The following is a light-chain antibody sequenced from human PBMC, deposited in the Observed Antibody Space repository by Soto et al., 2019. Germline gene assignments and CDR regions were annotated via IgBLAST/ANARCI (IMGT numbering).Light chain of an antibody. CDR2: EVS. CDR3: SSCTRQYTPSYV. V-gene: IGLV2-14*01. J-gene: IGLJ1*01. CDR1: SSDVGGYNY. Sequence: QSALTQPASVSGSPGQSITLSCTGTSSDVGGYNYVSWYQQHPGKAPKLMIYEVSNRPSGISHRFSGSKSGNTASLTISGLRAEDEADYYCSSCTRQYTPSYVFGAGTKLTVL.